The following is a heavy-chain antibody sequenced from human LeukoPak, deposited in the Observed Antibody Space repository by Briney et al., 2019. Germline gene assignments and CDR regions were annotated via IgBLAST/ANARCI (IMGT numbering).Heavy chain of an antibody. CDR2: IRYDGSNK. CDR3: AIDTTPPKAGFDP. V-gene: IGHV3-30*02. J-gene: IGHJ5*02. Sequence: GGSLRLSCAASGFTFSSYGMYWVRQAPGKGLEWVAFIRYDGSNKYYADSVKGRFTISRDNSKNTLYLQMNSLRAEDTAVYYCAIDTTPPKAGFDPWGQGTLVTVSS. D-gene: IGHD1-14*01. CDR1: GFTFSSYG.